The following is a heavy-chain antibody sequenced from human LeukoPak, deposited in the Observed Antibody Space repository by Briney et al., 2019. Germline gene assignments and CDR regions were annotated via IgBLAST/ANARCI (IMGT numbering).Heavy chain of an antibody. V-gene: IGHV1-69*05. J-gene: IGHJ5*02. D-gene: IGHD3-10*01. CDR2: IIPIFGTA. CDR1: GGTFSSYA. CDR3: AREAPVLWFGELAVRTNWFDP. Sequence: SVKVSCKASGGTFSSYAISWMRQAPGQGLEWMGGIIPIFGTANYAQKFQGRVTITTDESTSTAYMELSSLRSEDTAVYYCAREAPVLWFGELAVRTNWFDPWGQGTLVTVSS.